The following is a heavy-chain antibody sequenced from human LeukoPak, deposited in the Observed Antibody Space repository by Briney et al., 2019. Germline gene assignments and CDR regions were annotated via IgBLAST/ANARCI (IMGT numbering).Heavy chain of an antibody. V-gene: IGHV4-34*01. CDR3: AIDSSGSYYLDY. J-gene: IGHJ4*02. D-gene: IGHD1-26*01. Sequence: SETLSLTCAVYGGSFSGYYWSWIRQPPGKGLEWIGEINHSGSTNYNPSLKSRVTISVDTSKNQFSLQLSSVTAADTTVYYCAIDSSGSYYLDYWGQGTLVTVSS. CDR1: GGSFSGYY. CDR2: INHSGST.